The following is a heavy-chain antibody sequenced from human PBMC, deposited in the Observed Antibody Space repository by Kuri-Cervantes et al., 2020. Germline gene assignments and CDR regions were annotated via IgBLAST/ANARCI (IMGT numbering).Heavy chain of an antibody. CDR3: ARVGVGDGNDDAFDI. CDR1: GFSFSTYG. V-gene: IGHV3-30*03. J-gene: IGHJ3*02. CDR2: ISCDGNTK. Sequence: GESLKISCAASGFSFSTYGMHWVRQFPGKGLEWVAVISCDGNTKYYADSVKGRFTISRDNSMNMLYLQMNSLRTEDTALFYCARVGVGDGNDDAFDIWGQGTMVTVSS. D-gene: IGHD5-24*01.